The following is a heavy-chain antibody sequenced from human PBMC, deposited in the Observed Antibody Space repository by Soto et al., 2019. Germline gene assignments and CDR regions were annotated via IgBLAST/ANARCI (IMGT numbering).Heavy chain of an antibody. D-gene: IGHD3-22*01. V-gene: IGHV3-23*01. J-gene: IGHJ3*02. CDR1: GFTFSSYA. Sequence: PGGSLRLSCAASGFTFSSYATSWVRQAPGKGLEWVSAISGSGGSTYYADSVKGRFTISRDNSKNTLYLQMNSLRAEDTAVYYCAKDQVTMIVVVITSVYAFDIWGQGTMVTVSS. CDR2: ISGSGGST. CDR3: AKDQVTMIVVVITSVYAFDI.